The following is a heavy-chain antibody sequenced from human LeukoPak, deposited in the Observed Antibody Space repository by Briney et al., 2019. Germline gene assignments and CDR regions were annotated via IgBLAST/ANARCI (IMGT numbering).Heavy chain of an antibody. J-gene: IGHJ4*02. D-gene: IGHD3-22*01. CDR2: INPSGGGT. V-gene: IGHV1-46*01. Sequence: GASVKVSCKASGYAFITYYIYWVRQAPGQGLECVGIINPSGGGTNYAQKFQDRVTVTTDMSTTTVYMELSSLTSEDTAVYYCARGAPPTYYDSRGYLDYWGQGTLVTVSS. CDR3: ARGAPPTYYDSRGYLDY. CDR1: GYAFITYY.